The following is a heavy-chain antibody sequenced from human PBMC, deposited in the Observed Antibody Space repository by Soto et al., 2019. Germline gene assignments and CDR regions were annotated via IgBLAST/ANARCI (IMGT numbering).Heavy chain of an antibody. V-gene: IGHV1-24*01. CDR1: GYTLTELS. J-gene: IGHJ3*02. Sequence: GASVKVSCKVSGYTLTELSMHWVRQAPGKGLEWMGGFDPEDGETSYAQKFQGRVTMTEDTSTDTAYMELSSLRSEDTAVYYCATSGGSYPDAFDIWGRGTMVTVSS. CDR2: FDPEDGET. D-gene: IGHD1-26*01. CDR3: ATSGGSYPDAFDI.